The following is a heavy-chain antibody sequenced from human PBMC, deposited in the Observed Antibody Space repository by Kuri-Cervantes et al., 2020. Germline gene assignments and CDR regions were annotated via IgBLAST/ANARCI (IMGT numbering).Heavy chain of an antibody. Sequence: GGSLRLSCTAFGFTLSSYAMSWVRQAPGKGLEWVSGIHGGGDNTYYADSVKGRFTISRDNSKNTLFLQMDSLRAEDTAVYYCAKGGLAESGIHYYYMDVWGKGTTVTVSS. CDR2: IHGGGDNT. D-gene: IGHD3-10*01. J-gene: IGHJ6*03. CDR3: AKGGLAESGIHYYYMDV. V-gene: IGHV3-23*01. CDR1: GFTLSSYA.